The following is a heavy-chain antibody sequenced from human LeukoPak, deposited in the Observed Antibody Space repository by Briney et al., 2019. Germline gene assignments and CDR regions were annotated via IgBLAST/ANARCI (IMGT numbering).Heavy chain of an antibody. J-gene: IGHJ3*02. CDR1: GFSVSDNY. CDR3: ARDRRGFTAAALRPDAFDI. D-gene: IGHD6-13*01. Sequence: GGSLRLSCAPSGFSVSDNYMSWVRQAPGKRPEWVSLIYNDGSAAYADSVRGRFTISKDNSRNRLYLQMNSLRAEDTAVYYCARDRRGFTAAALRPDAFDIWGQGTMVTVSS. CDR2: IYNDGSA. V-gene: IGHV3-66*01.